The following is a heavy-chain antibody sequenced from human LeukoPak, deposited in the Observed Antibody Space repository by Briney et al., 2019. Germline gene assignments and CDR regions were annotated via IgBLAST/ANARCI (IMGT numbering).Heavy chain of an antibody. Sequence: GGSLRLSCAASGFTLEEYSMQWVRRPPGEGMEWVAVIRLDGCTTYYADYVKGRVTISRDNSEKSVYLQMNSLRSEDTAFYYCGKDIEHYDLWDGYEYRGQGTLVTVSS. CDR3: GKDIEHYDLWDGYEY. CDR1: GFTLEEYS. D-gene: IGHD3-3*01. CDR2: IRLDGCTT. J-gene: IGHJ4*02. V-gene: IGHV3-43*01.